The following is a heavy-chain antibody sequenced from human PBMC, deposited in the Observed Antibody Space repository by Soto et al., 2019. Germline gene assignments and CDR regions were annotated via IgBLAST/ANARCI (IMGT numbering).Heavy chain of an antibody. D-gene: IGHD3-9*01. CDR2: IYYSGST. V-gene: IGHV4-59*12. CDR1: GGSISSYY. CDR3: ARASYDILTGYTYYFDY. Sequence: NPSETLSLTCTVSGGSISSYYWSWIRQPPGKGLEWIGDIYYSGSTNYNPSLKSRVTISVDKSKNQFSLKLSSVTAADTAVYYCARASYDILTGYTYYFDYWGQGTLVTVSS. J-gene: IGHJ4*02.